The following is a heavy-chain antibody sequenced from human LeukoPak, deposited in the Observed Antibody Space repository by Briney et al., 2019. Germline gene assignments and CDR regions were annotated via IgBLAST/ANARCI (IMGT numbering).Heavy chain of an antibody. V-gene: IGHV4-34*01. Sequence: PSETLSLTCAVYGGSFSGYYWSWIRQPPGKGLEWIGEINHSGSTNYNPSLKSRVTISVDTSKNQLSLKLSSVTAADTAVYYCARGLFGVVPVYWGRGALVAVSS. J-gene: IGHJ4*02. CDR1: GGSFSGYY. CDR2: INHSGST. CDR3: ARGLFGVVPVY. D-gene: IGHD3-3*01.